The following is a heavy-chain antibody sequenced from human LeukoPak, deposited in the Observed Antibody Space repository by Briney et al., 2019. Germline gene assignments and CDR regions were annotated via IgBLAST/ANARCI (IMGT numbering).Heavy chain of an antibody. D-gene: IGHD3-9*01. CDR3: ARILTGVEPPSFRFDY. Sequence: KPSETLSLTCTVSGGSISSYYWSWLRHPPGKGLEWLGYIYYSGSTNYNPSLKSRVTISVDTSKNQFSLKLSSVTAADTAVYYCARILTGVEPPSFRFDYWGQGTLVTVSS. CDR1: GGSISSYY. CDR2: IYYSGST. V-gene: IGHV4-59*01. J-gene: IGHJ4*02.